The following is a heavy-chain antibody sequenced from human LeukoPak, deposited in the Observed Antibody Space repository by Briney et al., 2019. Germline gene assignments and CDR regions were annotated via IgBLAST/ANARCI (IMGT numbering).Heavy chain of an antibody. CDR3: MSAFYMDV. CDR1: AYTLTELS. D-gene: IGHD5/OR15-5a*01. V-gene: IGHV1-24*01. J-gene: IGHJ6*03. Sequence: GASVKLSCKVAAYTLTELSIHWGRQPPGEGLEWMGGFDPEGGETIHAQKFQGRVTMTADTSTDTAYMELSSLTSDDTAVYYCMSAFYMDVWGEGTTVTVSS. CDR2: FDPEGGET.